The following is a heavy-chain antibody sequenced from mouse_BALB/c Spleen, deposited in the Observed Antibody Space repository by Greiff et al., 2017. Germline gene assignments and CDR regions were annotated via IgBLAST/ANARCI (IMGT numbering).Heavy chain of an antibody. J-gene: IGHJ2*01. CDR3: ERQRGSYGNYGYFDY. CDR1: GFTFSSYT. V-gene: IGHV5-12-2*01. Sequence: EVKLVESGGGLVQPGGSLKLSCAASGFTFSSYTMSWVRQTPEKRLEWVAYISNGGGSTYYPDTVKGRFTISRDNAKNTLYLQMSSLKSEDTAMYYCERQRGSYGNYGYFDYWGQGTTLTVSS. CDR2: ISNGGGST. D-gene: IGHD2-10*02.